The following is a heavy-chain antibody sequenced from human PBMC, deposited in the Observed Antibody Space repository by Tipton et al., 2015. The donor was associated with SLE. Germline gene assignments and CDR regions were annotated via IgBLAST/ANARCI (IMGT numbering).Heavy chain of an antibody. J-gene: IGHJ4*02. Sequence: SLRLSCAASGFTFSDYYMSWIRQAPGKGLEWVSAISGSGGSTYYADSVKGRFTISRDNSKNTLYLQMNSLRAEDTAVYYCAKDAIAAAGRYYFDYWGQGTLVTVSS. CDR1: GFTFSDYY. D-gene: IGHD6-13*01. V-gene: IGHV3-23*01. CDR3: AKDAIAAAGRYYFDY. CDR2: ISGSGGST.